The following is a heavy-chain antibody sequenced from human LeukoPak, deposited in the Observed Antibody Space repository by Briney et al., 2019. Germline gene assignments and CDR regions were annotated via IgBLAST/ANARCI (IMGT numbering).Heavy chain of an antibody. CDR2: ISYDGSNK. CDR1: GFTFSSYA. J-gene: IGHJ4*02. D-gene: IGHD2-2*01. Sequence: GRSLRLSCAASGFTFSSYAMHWVRQAPGKGLEWVAVISYDGSNKYYADSVKGRFTISRDNSKNTLYLQMNSLRAEDTAVYCCALQGSTSPFDYWGQGTLVTVSS. CDR3: ALQGSTSPFDY. V-gene: IGHV3-30*04.